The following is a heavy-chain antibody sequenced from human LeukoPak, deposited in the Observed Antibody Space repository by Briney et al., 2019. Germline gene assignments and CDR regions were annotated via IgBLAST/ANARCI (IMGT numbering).Heavy chain of an antibody. V-gene: IGHV1-24*01. Sequence: ASVKVSCKVSGYTLTELSMHWVRQAPGKGLEWMGGFDPEDGETIYAQKFQGRVTMTEDTSTDTAYMELSSLRSEDTAVYYCVTDVVGLLWFGELSGYWGQGTLVTVSS. CDR2: FDPEDGET. CDR1: GYTLTELS. CDR3: VTDVVGLLWFGELSGY. D-gene: IGHD3-10*01. J-gene: IGHJ4*02.